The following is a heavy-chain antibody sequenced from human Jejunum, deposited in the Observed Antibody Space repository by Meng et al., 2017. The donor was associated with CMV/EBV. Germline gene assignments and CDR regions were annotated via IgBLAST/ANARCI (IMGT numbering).Heavy chain of an antibody. V-gene: IGHV3-30-3*01. D-gene: IGHD2-2*01. CDR3: ARGRVSNTTWSPQAF. CDR2: ISYDGIIE. Sequence: GFPFTTYSMPWVRQAPGKGLEWVAVISYDGIIEYYTDSVKGRFTISRDNSKNTLYLQMNSLRGDDTAFYYCARGRVSNTTWSPQAFWGQGTLVTVSS. CDR1: GFPFTTYS. J-gene: IGHJ4*02.